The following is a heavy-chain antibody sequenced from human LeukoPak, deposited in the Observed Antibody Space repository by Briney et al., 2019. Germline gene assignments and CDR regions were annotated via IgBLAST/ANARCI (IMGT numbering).Heavy chain of an antibody. CDR2: IRYDGSNK. D-gene: IGHD6-13*01. J-gene: IGHJ3*02. CDR1: GFTFSSYG. CDR3: AVPDIAAAGTNDAFDI. V-gene: IGHV3-30*02. Sequence: GGSLRLSCAASGFTFSSYGMHWVRQAPGKGLEWVAFIRYDGSNKYYADSVKGRFTISRDNSKNTLYLQMNSLRAEDTAVYYCAVPDIAAAGTNDAFDIWGQGTMVTVSS.